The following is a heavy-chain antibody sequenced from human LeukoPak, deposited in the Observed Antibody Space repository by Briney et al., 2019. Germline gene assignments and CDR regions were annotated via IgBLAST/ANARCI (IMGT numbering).Heavy chain of an antibody. J-gene: IGHJ4*02. CDR3: ARANYYGYVDY. CDR2: INPHSGGT. Sequence: GASVKVSCKASGYTFTDYYMHWVRQAPGQGLEWMGWINPHSGGTNYAQKFQGRVTMTRDTSISTAYMDLSRLRSDDTAVYYCARANYYGYVDYWGQGTLVTVSS. D-gene: IGHD3-22*01. CDR1: GYTFTDYY. V-gene: IGHV1-2*02.